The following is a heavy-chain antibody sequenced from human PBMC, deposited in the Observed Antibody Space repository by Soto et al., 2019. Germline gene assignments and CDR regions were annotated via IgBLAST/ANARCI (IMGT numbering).Heavy chain of an antibody. CDR1: GFSLTTSGVG. CDR3: SHSVLRYFDY. J-gene: IGHJ4*02. CDR2: IFWDDDK. V-gene: IGHV2-5*02. D-gene: IGHD4-17*01. Sequence: QVPLKESGPTLVKPTQTLTLTCTFSGFSLTTSGVGVGWIRQPPGKALEWLALIFWDDDKRYNPSLNHRLTITKDTSKNQVVLTMTNMDPVDTATYYCSHSVLRYFDYWGQGALVTVSS.